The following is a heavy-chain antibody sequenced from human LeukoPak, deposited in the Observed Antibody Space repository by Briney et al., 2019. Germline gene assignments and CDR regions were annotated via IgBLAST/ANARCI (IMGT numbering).Heavy chain of an antibody. J-gene: IGHJ3*02. CDR2: IYTSGST. V-gene: IGHV4-61*02. Sequence: SQTLSLTCTVSGGSISSGSYYWSWIRQPAGKGLEWIGRIYTSGSTNYNPSLKSRVTISVDTSKNQFSLKLSSVTAADTAVYYCARDLEWLLAFDIWGQGTMVTVSS. D-gene: IGHD3-3*01. CDR3: ARDLEWLLAFDI. CDR1: GGSISSGSYY.